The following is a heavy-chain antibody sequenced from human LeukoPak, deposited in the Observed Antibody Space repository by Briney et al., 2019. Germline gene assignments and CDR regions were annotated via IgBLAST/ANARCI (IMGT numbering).Heavy chain of an antibody. CDR1: GFTFSSYA. Sequence: GSLRLSCAASGFTFSSYAMSWIRQPPGKGLEWIGEINHSGSTNYNPSLKSRVTISVDTSKNQFSLKLSSVTAADTAVYYCARTLYSSSSLALDYWGQGTLVTVSS. J-gene: IGHJ4*02. D-gene: IGHD6-6*01. CDR3: ARTLYSSSSLALDY. V-gene: IGHV4-34*01. CDR2: INHSGST.